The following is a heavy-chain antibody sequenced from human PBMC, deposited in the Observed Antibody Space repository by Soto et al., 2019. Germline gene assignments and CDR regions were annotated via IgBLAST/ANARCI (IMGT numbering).Heavy chain of an antibody. CDR3: ARDQVVPASGDPTIDY. J-gene: IGHJ4*02. V-gene: IGHV1-18*01. Sequence: ASVKVSCKASGYTFTSCGISWVRQAPGQGLEWMGWISAYNGNTNYAQKLQGRVTMTTDTSTSTAYMELRSLRSDDTAVYYCARDQVVPASGDPTIDYWGQGTLVTVSS. CDR2: ISAYNGNT. CDR1: GYTFTSCG. D-gene: IGHD2-2*01.